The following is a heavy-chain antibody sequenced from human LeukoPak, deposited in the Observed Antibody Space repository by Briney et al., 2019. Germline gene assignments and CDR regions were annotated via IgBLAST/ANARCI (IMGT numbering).Heavy chain of an antibody. CDR1: GFTFSSYG. D-gene: IGHD6-19*01. J-gene: IGHJ1*01. CDR3: AKMDGVFGSGFAEYFQH. CDR2: IWYDGSNK. V-gene: IGHV3-33*06. Sequence: GRSLRLSCAASGFTFSSYGMHWVRQAPGKGLEWVAVIWYDGSNKYYADSVKGRFTISRDNSKNTLYLQMNSLRAEDTAVYYCAKMDGVFGSGFAEYFQHWGQGTLVTVSS.